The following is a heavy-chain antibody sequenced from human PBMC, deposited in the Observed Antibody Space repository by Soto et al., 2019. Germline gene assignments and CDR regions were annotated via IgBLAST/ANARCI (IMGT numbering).Heavy chain of an antibody. D-gene: IGHD4-17*01. CDR3: AKVVRFYGDYSSDY. CDR2: ISGSGGST. Sequence: GGSLRLSCAASGFTFSSYAMSWVRQAPGKGLEWVSAISGSGGSTYYADSVKGRFTISRDNSKNTLYLQMNSLRAEDTAVYYCAKVVRFYGDYSSDYWGQGTLVTVSS. J-gene: IGHJ4*02. CDR1: GFTFSSYA. V-gene: IGHV3-23*01.